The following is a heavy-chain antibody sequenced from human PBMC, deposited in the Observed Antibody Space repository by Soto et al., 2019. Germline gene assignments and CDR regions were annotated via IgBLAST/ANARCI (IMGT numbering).Heavy chain of an antibody. CDR2: INHSGST. V-gene: IGHV4-34*01. D-gene: IGHD3-3*01. J-gene: IGHJ4*02. CDR1: GGSFSGYY. CDR3: ARGRSGYDFWSGYYTGMLHFDY. Sequence: SETLSLTCAVYGGSFSGYYWSWIRQPPGKGLEWIGEINHSGSTNYNPSLKSRVTISADTSKNQFSLKLSSVTAADTAVYYCARGRSGYDFWSGYYTGMLHFDYWGQGTLVTVSS.